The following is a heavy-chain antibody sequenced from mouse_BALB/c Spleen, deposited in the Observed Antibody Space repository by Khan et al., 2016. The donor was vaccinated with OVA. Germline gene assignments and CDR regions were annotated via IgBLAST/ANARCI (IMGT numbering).Heavy chain of an antibody. D-gene: IGHD2-4*01. Sequence: QVQLKESGPGLVAPSQSLSITCTVSGFSLTGYGVNWVRQPPGKGLEWLGMIWGDGSTDYNSALKSRLSISKDNSKSQVFLKMNRLQTEDTARYYCDREVYYDDAYYYAMDYWGQGTSVTVSS. CDR2: IWGDGST. CDR3: DREVYYDDAYYYAMDY. J-gene: IGHJ4*01. CDR1: GFSLTGYG. V-gene: IGHV2-6-7*01.